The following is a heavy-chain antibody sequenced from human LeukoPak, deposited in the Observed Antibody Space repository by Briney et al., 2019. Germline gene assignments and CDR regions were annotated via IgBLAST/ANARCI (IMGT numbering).Heavy chain of an antibody. CDR3: ITDSPIVAVTATHP. Sequence: GGSLRLSCVASELTFSRAWMSWVRQAPGKGLEWVGRIKSRSDGGTADYAAPVKGRFTISRDDSKTTLYLQMNSLKTEDTAVYYCITDSPIVAVTATHPWGQGTLVTVSS. J-gene: IGHJ4*02. CDR1: ELTFSRAW. D-gene: IGHD2-21*02. CDR2: IKSRSDGGTA. V-gene: IGHV3-15*01.